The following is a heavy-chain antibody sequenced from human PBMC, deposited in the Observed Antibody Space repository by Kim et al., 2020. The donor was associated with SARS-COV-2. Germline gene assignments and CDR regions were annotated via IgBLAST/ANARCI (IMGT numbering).Heavy chain of an antibody. CDR2: K. Sequence: KYYAESARARFTISRDNSANTVFLHMDSLRADDTAVYYCARGRISGEGDYWGQGSQVTVTS. D-gene: IGHD6-19*01. CDR3: ARGRISGEGDY. V-gene: IGHV3-33*02. J-gene: IGHJ4*02.